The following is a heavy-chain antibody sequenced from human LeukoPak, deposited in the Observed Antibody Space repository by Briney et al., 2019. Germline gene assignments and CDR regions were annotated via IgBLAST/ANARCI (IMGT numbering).Heavy chain of an antibody. V-gene: IGHV1-69*13. CDR1: GYTFTGYY. J-gene: IGHJ4*02. Sequence: ASVKVSCKASGYTFTGYYMHWVRQAPGQGLEWMGGIIPIFGTANYAQKFQGRVTITADESTSTAYMELSSLRAEDTAVYYCARVGNTAMATEGSDYWGQGTLVTVSS. CDR2: IIPIFGTA. D-gene: IGHD5-18*01. CDR3: ARVGNTAMATEGSDY.